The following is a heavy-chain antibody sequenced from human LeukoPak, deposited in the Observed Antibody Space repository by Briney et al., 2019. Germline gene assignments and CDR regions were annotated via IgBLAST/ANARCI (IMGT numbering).Heavy chain of an antibody. V-gene: IGHV4-30-4*01. CDR2: IYYSGST. CDR3: ARVVDIVATIGGFDY. CDR1: GGSISSGDYY. J-gene: IGHJ4*02. Sequence: SQTLSLTCTLSGGSISSGDYYWSWIRQPPRKGLEWFGYIYYSGSTYYNPSLKSRVTISGDTSKNHFSLKLSSVTAADTAVYYCARVVDIVATIGGFDYWGQGTLVTVSS. D-gene: IGHD5-12*01.